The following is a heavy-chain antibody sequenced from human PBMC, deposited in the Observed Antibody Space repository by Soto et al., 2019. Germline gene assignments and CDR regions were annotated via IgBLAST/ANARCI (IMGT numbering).Heavy chain of an antibody. CDR3: AKVGPTYSSSWWYFDY. Sequence: GGSLRLSCAASGFTFDDYAMHWVRQAPGKGLEWVSLISGDGGSTYYADSVKGQFTISRDNSKNSLYLQMNSLRTEDTALYYCAKVGPTYSSSWWYFDYWGQGTLVTVSS. V-gene: IGHV3-43*02. CDR2: ISGDGGST. D-gene: IGHD6-13*01. J-gene: IGHJ4*02. CDR1: GFTFDDYA.